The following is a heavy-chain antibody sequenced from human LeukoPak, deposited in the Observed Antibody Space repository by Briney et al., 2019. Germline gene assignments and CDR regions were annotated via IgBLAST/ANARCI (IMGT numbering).Heavy chain of an antibody. V-gene: IGHV1-2*02. D-gene: IGHD2-2*01. CDR1: GYTLRNYG. CDR2: INPNSGGT. Sequence: GASVKVSCKASGYTLRNYGISWVRQAPGQGLEWMGWINPNSGGTNYAQKFQGRVTMTRDTSISTAYMELSRLRSDDTAVYYCASHIVVAGGATYWFDPWGQGTLVTVSS. CDR3: ASHIVVAGGATYWFDP. J-gene: IGHJ5*02.